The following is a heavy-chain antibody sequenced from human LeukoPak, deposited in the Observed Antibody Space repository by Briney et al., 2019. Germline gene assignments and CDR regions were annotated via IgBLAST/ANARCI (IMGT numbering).Heavy chain of an antibody. D-gene: IGHD2-21*02. J-gene: IGHJ4*02. CDR2: IYHTGST. V-gene: IGHV4-31*02. Sequence: SETLSLTCIVSGDSIATGGYYWGWIRQFPGKGLEWLGYIYHTGSTIYNPSLKSRLSMSVDSSMTQFSLHLNSVTAADTAVYFCARGGVVVTALRFDYWGQGALVTVSS. CDR1: GDSIATGGYY. CDR3: ARGGVVVTALRFDY.